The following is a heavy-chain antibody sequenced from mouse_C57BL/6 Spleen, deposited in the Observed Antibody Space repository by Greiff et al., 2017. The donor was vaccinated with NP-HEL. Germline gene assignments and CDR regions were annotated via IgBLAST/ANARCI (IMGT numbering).Heavy chain of an antibody. Sequence: EVMLVESGEGLVKPGGSLKLSCAASGFTFSSYAMSWVRQTPEKRLEWVAYISSGGDYIYYADTVKGRFTISRDNARNTLYLQMSSLKSEDTAMYYCTRGTAQATYYFDYWGKGTTLTVSS. CDR2: ISSGGDYI. D-gene: IGHD3-2*02. V-gene: IGHV5-9-1*02. CDR1: GFTFSSYA. CDR3: TRGTAQATYYFDY. J-gene: IGHJ2*01.